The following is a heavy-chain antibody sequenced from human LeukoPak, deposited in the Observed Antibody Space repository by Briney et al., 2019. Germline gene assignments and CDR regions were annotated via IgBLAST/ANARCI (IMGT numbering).Heavy chain of an antibody. D-gene: IGHD1-14*01. CDR2: INHSGST. Sequence: SETLSLTCAVYGGSFSGYYWSWIRQPPGKGLEWIGEINHSGSTNYNPSLKSRVTISVDTSKNQFSLKLSSVTAADTAVYYCARRKGLVYWGQGTLVTVSS. CDR3: ARRKGLVY. J-gene: IGHJ4*02. CDR1: GGSFSGYY. V-gene: IGHV4-34*01.